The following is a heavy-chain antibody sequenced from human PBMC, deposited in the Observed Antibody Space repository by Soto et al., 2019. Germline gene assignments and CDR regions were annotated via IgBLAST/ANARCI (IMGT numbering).Heavy chain of an antibody. V-gene: IGHV1-2*02. J-gene: IGHJ6*02. D-gene: IGHD3-10*02. CDR3: ARNMDYYYGRGSGNGHGF. Sequence: QVQLVQSGAEVKEPGDSVRVSCEASGYTFTAYYIHWVRQAPGQGLEWMGWINPKFGDTTYAQDFQGRDSMTRDMSISTVYMELSRLTSDDTARYYCARNMDYYYGRGSGNGHGFWGQGTTVTV. CDR2: INPKFGDT. CDR1: GYTFTAYY.